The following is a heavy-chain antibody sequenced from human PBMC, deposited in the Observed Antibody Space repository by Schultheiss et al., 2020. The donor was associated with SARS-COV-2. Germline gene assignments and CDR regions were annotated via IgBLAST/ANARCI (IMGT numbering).Heavy chain of an antibody. D-gene: IGHD3-10*01. Sequence: SGPTLVKPTQTLTLTCTFSGFSLSTSGMRVSWIRQPPGKALDWLARIDWDDDKFYSTSLKTRLTISKDTSKNQVVLTMTNMDPVDTATYYCARMTYYYGSGSRNSYYFDYWGQGTLVTVSS. CDR2: IDWDDDK. CDR3: ARMTYYYGSGSRNSYYFDY. J-gene: IGHJ4*02. CDR1: GFSLSTSGMR. V-gene: IGHV2-70*04.